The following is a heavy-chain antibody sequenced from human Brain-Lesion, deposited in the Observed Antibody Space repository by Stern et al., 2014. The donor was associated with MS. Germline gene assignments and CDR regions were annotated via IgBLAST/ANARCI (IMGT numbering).Heavy chain of an antibody. Sequence: QGQLVQSGAEVQKPGASVKVSCKVSGYTLTELSMHWVRQAPRKGLEWMGGSDPEDGETIYAQKFQGRVTMTEDTSTDTAYMELSSLRSEDTAVYYCATLSPGAGGNYYRHFDYWGQGTLVTVSS. CDR1: GYTLTELS. D-gene: IGHD1-26*01. CDR3: ATLSPGAGGNYYRHFDY. V-gene: IGHV1-24*01. J-gene: IGHJ4*02. CDR2: SDPEDGET.